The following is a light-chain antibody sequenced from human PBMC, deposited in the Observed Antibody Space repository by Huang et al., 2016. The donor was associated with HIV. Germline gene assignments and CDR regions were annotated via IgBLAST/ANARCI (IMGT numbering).Light chain of an antibody. Sequence: EIVMMQSPATLYVSPGERVTLSCRASQSVSRNLAWYQQKPGQSPRLLIHGASTRATGVPARFRGTGSGTEFPLTISSLQSEDFAVYYCQQYNNWARTFGRGTKVDVK. CDR1: QSVSRN. J-gene: IGKJ1*01. CDR2: GAS. V-gene: IGKV3D-15*02. CDR3: QQYNNWART.